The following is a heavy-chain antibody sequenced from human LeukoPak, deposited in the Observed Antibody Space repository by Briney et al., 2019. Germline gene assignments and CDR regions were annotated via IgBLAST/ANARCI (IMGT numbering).Heavy chain of an antibody. D-gene: IGHD3-22*01. CDR2: INPNSGGT. CDR1: GYTFTGYY. V-gene: IGHV1-2*02. CDR3: ARDKVYDSSGYESYYYGMDV. J-gene: IGHJ6*02. Sequence: ASVKVSCKASGYTFTGYYMHWVRQAPGQGLEWMGWINPNSGGTNYAQKFQGRVTMTRDTSISTAYMELSRPRSDDTAVYYCARDKVYDSSGYESYYYGMDVWGQGTTVTVSS.